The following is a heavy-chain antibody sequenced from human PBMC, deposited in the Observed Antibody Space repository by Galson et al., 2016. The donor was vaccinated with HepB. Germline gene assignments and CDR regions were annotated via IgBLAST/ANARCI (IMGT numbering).Heavy chain of an antibody. V-gene: IGHV3-23*01. CDR1: GFTFSSYA. CDR2: ISGRGADT. J-gene: IGHJ4*02. Sequence: SLRLSCAVSGFTFSSYAMNWVRQAPGKGLEWVSSISGRGADTYYTDSVKGRFTISRDISNNTLYLQMNSLTAEDTAVYYCARDTGYGSGSYYNNGDIDYWGQGTLVTASS. D-gene: IGHD3-10*01. CDR3: ARDTGYGSGSYYNNGDIDY.